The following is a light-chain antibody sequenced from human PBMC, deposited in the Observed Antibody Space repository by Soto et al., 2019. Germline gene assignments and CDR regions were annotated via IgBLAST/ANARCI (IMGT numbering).Light chain of an antibody. J-gene: IGKJ1*01. Sequence: ENVLTQSPATLSLSPGERATLSCRASQSVSSYLAWYQQKPGQDPTLLISDTSNRATGIPARFSGSGSGTDFTITISSLEPEDFAVYYCQQRSNWPPMWTFGQGTKVEIK. V-gene: IGKV3-11*01. CDR1: QSVSSY. CDR3: QQRSNWPPMWT. CDR2: DTS.